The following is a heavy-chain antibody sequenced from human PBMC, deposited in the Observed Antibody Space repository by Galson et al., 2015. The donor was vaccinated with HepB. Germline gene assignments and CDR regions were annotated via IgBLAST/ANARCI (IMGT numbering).Heavy chain of an antibody. D-gene: IGHD5-12*01. J-gene: IGHJ3*02. CDR3: ARWGEYSLYLYSGYDSDAFDI. CDR2: IYPGDSDT. V-gene: IGHV5-51*03. CDR1: GYSFTSYW. Sequence: QSGAEVKKPGESLKISCKGSGYSFTSYWIGWVRQMPGKGLEWMGIIYPGDSDTRYSPSFQGQVTISADKSISTAYLQWSSLKASDTAMYYCARWGEYSLYLYSGYDSDAFDIWGQGTMVTVSS.